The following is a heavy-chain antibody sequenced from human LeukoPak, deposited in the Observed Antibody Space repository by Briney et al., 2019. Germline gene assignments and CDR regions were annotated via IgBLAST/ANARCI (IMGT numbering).Heavy chain of an antibody. CDR1: GFTFSSYA. D-gene: IGHD3-10*01. J-gene: IGHJ4*02. Sequence: GGSLRLSCAASGFTFSSYAMSWVRQAPGKGLEWVSAISGSGGSTYYADSVKGRLTITRDNSKNTLYLQMNSLRAEDTAVYYCAKGEPHYYGSGSYYPHYFDYWGQGTLVTVSS. CDR2: ISGSGGST. V-gene: IGHV3-23*01. CDR3: AKGEPHYYGSGSYYPHYFDY.